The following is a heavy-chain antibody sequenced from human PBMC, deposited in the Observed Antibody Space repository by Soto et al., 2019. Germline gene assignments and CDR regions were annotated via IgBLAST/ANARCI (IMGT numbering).Heavy chain of an antibody. Sequence: PGESLRLSFAASGFTFSSYAMSWVRQAPGKGLEWDSAIRGSGDSKYYAGTVKGRITISRHNSKNTLYLQMNSLRAEDTAVYYCAKERIAAHGYFDYWGQGT. D-gene: IGHD6-6*01. CDR1: GFTFSSYA. V-gene: IGHV3-23*01. CDR3: AKERIAAHGYFDY. CDR2: IRGSGDSK. J-gene: IGHJ4*02.